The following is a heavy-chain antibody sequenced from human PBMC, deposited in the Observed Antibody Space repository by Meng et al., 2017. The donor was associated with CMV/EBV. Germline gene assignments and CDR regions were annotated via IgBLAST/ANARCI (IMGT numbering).Heavy chain of an antibody. V-gene: IGHV4-34*01. D-gene: IGHD3-3*01. CDR3: ARNYDFWSGYWNWFDP. J-gene: IGHJ5*02. CDR1: GGSISGYY. Sequence: YGGSISGYYWSWSRQPPGKGLEWLGEINHSGSTNYNPTLKSRVTISVDTSKNQFSLKLSSVTAADTAVYYCARNYDFWSGYWNWFDPWGQGTLVTVSS. CDR2: INHSGST.